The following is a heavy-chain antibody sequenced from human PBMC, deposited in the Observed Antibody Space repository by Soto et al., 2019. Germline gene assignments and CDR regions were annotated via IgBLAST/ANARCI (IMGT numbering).Heavy chain of an antibody. J-gene: IGHJ4*02. CDR2: IIPLTGTA. Sequence: QVRLVQSGPEVKRPGSSVKISCKSSGDSFSRFAVSWVRQAPGQGLEWMGGIIPLTGTANYIQKCRGRVTITADDSSSTVDMEVSSLRSDDTAVYYCARLGRDLAFDHWGQGTLVTVSP. D-gene: IGHD3-10*01. CDR1: GDSFSRFA. V-gene: IGHV1-69*01. CDR3: ARLGRDLAFDH.